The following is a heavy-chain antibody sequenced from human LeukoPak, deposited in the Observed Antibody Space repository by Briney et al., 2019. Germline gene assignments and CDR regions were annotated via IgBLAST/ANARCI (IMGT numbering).Heavy chain of an antibody. CDR1: GFTFNTYA. Sequence: PGGSLRLSSAPSGFTFNTYAMHCVRDTPGERVEFVSSIRSRGGTTYYANSVKGRFTISRDHSRTTLYRNLGSLRPEAMVVYYCARSSGRGLYYFDYWGQGTLVSVS. CDR2: IRSRGGTT. J-gene: IGHJ4*02. CDR3: ARSSGRGLYYFDY. D-gene: IGHD2-15*01. V-gene: IGHV3-64*01.